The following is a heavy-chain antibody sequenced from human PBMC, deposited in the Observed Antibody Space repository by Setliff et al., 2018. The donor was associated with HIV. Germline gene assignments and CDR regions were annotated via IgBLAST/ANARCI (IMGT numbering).Heavy chain of an antibody. CDR3: ARDRSPAGPASRPRNFDY. V-gene: IGHV1-2*02. Sequence: ASVKVSCKASGYTFTGYFIHWVRQAPGQGFEWMGWINPNTGNTHYPPSFQGRVTMTRDTSTTTAYMELSSLRSDDTAVYYCARDRSPAGPASRPRNFDYWGQGTLVTVSS. D-gene: IGHD6-6*01. J-gene: IGHJ4*02. CDR1: GYTFTGYF. CDR2: INPNTGNT.